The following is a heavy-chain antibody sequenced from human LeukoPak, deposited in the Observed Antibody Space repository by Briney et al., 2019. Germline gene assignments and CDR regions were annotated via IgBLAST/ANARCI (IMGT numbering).Heavy chain of an antibody. V-gene: IGHV1-69*13. CDR2: IIPFFGTA. Sequence: GASVKVSCKASGGTFNTSPLSWLRQAPGQGPEWMGGIIPFFGTANYAQKFQDRVTITADASSSTAYMELSRLRSEDTAVYYCASEGRPYYSTSGSHVYMAYSYIDVWGKGTTVIVSS. J-gene: IGHJ6*03. CDR1: GGTFNTSP. D-gene: IGHD3-16*01. CDR3: ASEGRPYYSTSGSHVYMAYSYIDV.